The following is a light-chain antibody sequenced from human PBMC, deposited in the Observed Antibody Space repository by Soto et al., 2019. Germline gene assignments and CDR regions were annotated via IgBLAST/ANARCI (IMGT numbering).Light chain of an antibody. V-gene: IGKV1-12*01. J-gene: IGKJ4*01. CDR3: QQANSSPLT. Sequence: DIQMTQSPSFVSASVGDRVIITCRASQDVGVWLAWYQQRPGKPPKLLIHNTSTLRNGVPSRFSGSGYGTDFTFTISSLQPEDFATYYCQQANSSPLTFGGGTKVEI. CDR1: QDVGVW. CDR2: NTS.